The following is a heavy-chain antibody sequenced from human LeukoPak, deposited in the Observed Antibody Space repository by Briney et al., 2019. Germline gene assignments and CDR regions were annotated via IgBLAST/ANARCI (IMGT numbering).Heavy chain of an antibody. CDR2: INPNSGGT. CDR1: GYTFTGYY. V-gene: IGHV1-2*02. Sequence: GASVMVSCKASGYTFTGYYIHWVRQAPGQGLEWMGWINPNSGGTNDAQKFQGRVTMTTDTSISTAYMELSRLRSDDTAVYYCARGGWSGYSYGSEPEKYFDYWGQGTLVTVSS. J-gene: IGHJ4*02. D-gene: IGHD5-18*01. CDR3: ARGGWSGYSYGSEPEKYFDY.